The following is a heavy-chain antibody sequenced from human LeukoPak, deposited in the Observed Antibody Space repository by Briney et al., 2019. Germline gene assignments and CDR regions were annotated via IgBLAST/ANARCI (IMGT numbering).Heavy chain of an antibody. V-gene: IGHV3-15*01. D-gene: IGHD3-16*01. J-gene: IGHJ4*02. Sequence: GGSLRLSCSASGFTFTNAWMSWVRQAPGKGLEWIGRTKTKTDGGTADYAALVKGRFTISRDDSKNTLYLQMNSLRTEDTAVYYCARGGVAAYFDYWGQGTLVTVSS. CDR3: ARGGVAAYFDY. CDR2: TKTKTDGGTA. CDR1: GFTFTNAW.